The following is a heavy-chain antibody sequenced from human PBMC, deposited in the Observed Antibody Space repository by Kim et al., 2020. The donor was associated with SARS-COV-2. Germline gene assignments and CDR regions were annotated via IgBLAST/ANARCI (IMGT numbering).Heavy chain of an antibody. CDR3: AKSVSAAGANPFDY. J-gene: IGHJ4*02. D-gene: IGHD6-13*01. V-gene: IGHV3-23*01. Sequence: DSVKGRFTISRDNSKNSLYLQINSVRAEDTAVYYCAKSVSAAGANPFDYWGQGALVTVSS.